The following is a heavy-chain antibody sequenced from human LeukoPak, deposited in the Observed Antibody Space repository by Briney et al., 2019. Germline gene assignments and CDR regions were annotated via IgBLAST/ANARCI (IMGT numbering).Heavy chain of an antibody. D-gene: IGHD6-19*01. CDR3: ARDGSGWYVPFDY. CDR1: GFTFSSYN. J-gene: IGHJ4*02. V-gene: IGHV3-48*01. Sequence: GSLRLSCAASGFTFSSYNMNWVRQAPGKGLEWVSYISDSSTTIYYADSVKGRFTISRDNAKNSLYLQMNSLRAEDTAVYYCARDGSGWYVPFDYWGQGTLVTVSS. CDR2: ISDSSTTI.